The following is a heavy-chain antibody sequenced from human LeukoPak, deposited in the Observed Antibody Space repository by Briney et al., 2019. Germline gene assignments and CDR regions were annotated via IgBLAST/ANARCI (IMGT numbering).Heavy chain of an antibody. CDR2: IYYSGST. Sequence: SETLSLTCTVSGGSISSGGYYWSWIRQHPGEGLEWIGYIYYSGSTYYNPSLKSRVTISVDTSKNQFSLKLSSVTAADTAVYYCARDLRYCSSTSCYNWFDPWGQGTLVTVSS. V-gene: IGHV4-31*03. J-gene: IGHJ5*02. CDR1: GGSISSGGYY. CDR3: ARDLRYCSSTSCYNWFDP. D-gene: IGHD2-2*01.